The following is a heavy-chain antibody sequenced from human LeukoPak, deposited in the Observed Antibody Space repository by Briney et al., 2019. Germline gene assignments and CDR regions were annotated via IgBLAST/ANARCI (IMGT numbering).Heavy chain of an antibody. V-gene: IGHV4-39*01. CDR3: ARQEDDDRSIVGAANFDF. CDR1: GGSISSSSYY. CDR2: IYSSGCP. J-gene: IGHJ4*02. Sequence: PSETLSLTCTVSGGSISSSSYYWVRIPPPPEQGLKWIGTIYSSGCPNYSATLKSRVTISVDASMNQYSLKLSSVTAADTAVYYCARQEDDDRSIVGAANFDFWGQGALVTVSS. D-gene: IGHD1-26*01.